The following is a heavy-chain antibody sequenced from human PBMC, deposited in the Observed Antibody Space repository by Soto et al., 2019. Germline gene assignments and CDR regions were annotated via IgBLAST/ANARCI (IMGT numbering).Heavy chain of an antibody. CDR1: GYTFTGYY. Sequence: ASVKVSCKAYGYTFTGYYMHWVRQAPGQGLEWMGWINPNSGGTNYAQKFQGRVTMTRDTSISTAYMELSRLRSDDTAVYYCARDSTYYDFWSGPSPGGMDVWGQGTTVTVSS. V-gene: IGHV1-2*02. J-gene: IGHJ6*02. CDR3: ARDSTYYDFWSGPSPGGMDV. D-gene: IGHD3-3*01. CDR2: INPNSGGT.